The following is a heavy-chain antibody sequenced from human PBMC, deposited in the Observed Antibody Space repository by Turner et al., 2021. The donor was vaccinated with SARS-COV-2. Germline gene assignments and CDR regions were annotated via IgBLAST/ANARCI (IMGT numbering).Heavy chain of an antibody. CDR2: FDPEDGET. CDR3: ATCRDGYNWGAFHI. D-gene: IGHD5-12*01. J-gene: IGHJ3*02. Sequence: VQLVHSAAEVRKPGASVTVSLKVSGYTLTELSMHLVRQAPGKGLEWMGGFDPEDGETIYAQKFQGRVAMTEDTSTDTAYMELSSLRSEDTAVYYCATCRDGYNWGAFHIWGQGTMVTVSS. CDR1: GYTLTELS. V-gene: IGHV1-24*01.